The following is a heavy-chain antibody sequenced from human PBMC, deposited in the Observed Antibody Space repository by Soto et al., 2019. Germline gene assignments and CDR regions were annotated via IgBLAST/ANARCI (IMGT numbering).Heavy chain of an antibody. CDR2: ISYDGSNK. D-gene: IGHD3-3*02. Sequence: GGSLRLSCAASGFTFSSYAMHWVRQAPGKGLEWVAVISYDGSNKYYADSVKGRFTISRDNSKNTLYLQMNSLRAEDTAVYYCAREASLGLALDYWGQGTLVTVSS. CDR1: GFTFSSYA. V-gene: IGHV3-30-3*01. CDR3: AREASLGLALDY. J-gene: IGHJ4*02.